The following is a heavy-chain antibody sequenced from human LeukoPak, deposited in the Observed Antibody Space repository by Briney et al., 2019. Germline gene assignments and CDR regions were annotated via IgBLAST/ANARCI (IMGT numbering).Heavy chain of an antibody. CDR1: GGSISSGGYY. Sequence: SETLSLTCIVSGGSISSGGYYWSWIRQHPGKGLEWIGYIYYSGSTYYNPSLKSRVTISVDTSKNQFSLKLSSVTAADTAVYYCARVGDGYNIDYWGQGTLVTVSS. V-gene: IGHV4-31*03. CDR3: ARVGDGYNIDY. J-gene: IGHJ4*02. D-gene: IGHD5-24*01. CDR2: IYYSGST.